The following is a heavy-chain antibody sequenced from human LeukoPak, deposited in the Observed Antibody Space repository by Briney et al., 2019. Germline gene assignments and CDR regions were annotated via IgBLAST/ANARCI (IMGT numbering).Heavy chain of an antibody. J-gene: IGHJ4*02. CDR3: ATALYSSSLYFDY. CDR1: GYSFSSYG. V-gene: IGHV1-18*01. CDR2: ISAYNGNT. D-gene: IGHD6-6*01. Sequence: ASVKVSCKASGYSFSSYGMNWVRQAPGQGLEWMGWISAYNGNTKYAQKFQGRVTMTTDTSTTTAYMELSSLRSEDTAVYYCATALYSSSLYFDYWGQGTLVTVSS.